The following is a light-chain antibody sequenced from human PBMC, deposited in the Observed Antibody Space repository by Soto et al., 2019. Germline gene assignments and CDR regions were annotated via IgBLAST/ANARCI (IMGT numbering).Light chain of an antibody. CDR1: SSDVGGYNY. Sequence: QSALTQPRSVSGSPGQTVTISCTGTSSDVGGYNYVSWYQQHPGKAPKLMIYDVSKRPSGVPDRFSGSKSGNTASLTISGLQAEHEADYYCCSYAGSYTLVVFGGGTKLTVL. J-gene: IGLJ2*01. V-gene: IGLV2-11*01. CDR3: CSYAGSYTLVV. CDR2: DVS.